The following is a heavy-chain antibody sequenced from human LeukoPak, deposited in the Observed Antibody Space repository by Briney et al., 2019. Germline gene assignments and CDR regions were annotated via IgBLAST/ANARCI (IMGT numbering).Heavy chain of an antibody. J-gene: IGHJ6*02. Sequence: GGSLRLSCVASGITFSNYGMHWVRQAPGKGLEWVAGIWYDGSNKNYIDSVKGRFTISRDNSKNTLFLDMNSLRVEDTGVYFCTKRVVPAGSSGGDHYALDAWGQGTTVTVSS. CDR1: GITFSNYG. V-gene: IGHV3-33*06. CDR3: TKRVVPAGSSGGDHYALDA. D-gene: IGHD2-2*01. CDR2: IWYDGSNK.